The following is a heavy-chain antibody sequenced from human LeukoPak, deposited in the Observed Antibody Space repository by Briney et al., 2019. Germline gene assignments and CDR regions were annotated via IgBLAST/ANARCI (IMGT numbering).Heavy chain of an antibody. Sequence: GGSLRLSCAASGFTFSSYAMHWVRQAPGKGLEWVAVTSYDGSNKYYADSVKGRFTISRDNSKNTLYLQMNSLRAEDTAVYYCARVGAYYYDSSGPYDFDYWGQGTLVTVSS. J-gene: IGHJ4*02. D-gene: IGHD3-22*01. CDR2: TSYDGSNK. CDR3: ARVGAYYYDSSGPYDFDY. CDR1: GFTFSSYA. V-gene: IGHV3-30-3*01.